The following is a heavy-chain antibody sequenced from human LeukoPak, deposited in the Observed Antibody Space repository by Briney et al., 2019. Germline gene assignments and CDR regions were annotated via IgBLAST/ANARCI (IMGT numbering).Heavy chain of an antibody. CDR1: GYTLTELS. CDR3: ATPLQGIVVVPANAFDI. CDR2: FDPEDGET. Sequence: ASVKVSCKVSGYTLTELSMHWVRQAPGKGLEWMGGFDPEDGETIYAQKFQGRVTMTEDTSTDTAYMELSSLRSEDTAVYYCATPLQGIVVVPANAFDIWGQGTMVTVSS. J-gene: IGHJ3*02. D-gene: IGHD2-2*01. V-gene: IGHV1-24*01.